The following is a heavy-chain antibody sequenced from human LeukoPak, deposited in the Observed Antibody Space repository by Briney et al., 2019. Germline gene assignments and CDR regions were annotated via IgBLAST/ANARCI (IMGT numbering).Heavy chain of an antibody. J-gene: IGHJ6*02. CDR1: GGTFSTYYA. D-gene: IGHD3-10*01. Sequence: SVKVSCKASGGTFSTYYAISWVRQAPGQGLEWMGRIIPIVGTANYAQKFQGRVTMTADKSTGTVYMELSSLRSGDTAVYYCARGITVVRGVIKGGMDVWCQGTTVTVSS. V-gene: IGHV1-69*04. CDR3: ARGITVVRGVIKGGMDV. CDR2: IIPIVGTA.